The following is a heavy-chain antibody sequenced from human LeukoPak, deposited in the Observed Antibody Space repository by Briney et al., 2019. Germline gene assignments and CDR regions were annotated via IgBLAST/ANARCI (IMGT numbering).Heavy chain of an antibody. CDR3: TIGPYDYVSVHYFDY. CDR1: GFTFSGSA. J-gene: IGHJ4*02. Sequence: GGSLRLSCAASGFTFSGSAMHWVRQASGKGLEWVGRIRSKANSYATAYAASVKGRSTISRDDSKNTAYLQMNSLKTEDTAVYYCTIGPYDYVSVHYFDYWGQGTLVTVSS. CDR2: IRSKANSYAT. D-gene: IGHD3-16*01. V-gene: IGHV3-73*01.